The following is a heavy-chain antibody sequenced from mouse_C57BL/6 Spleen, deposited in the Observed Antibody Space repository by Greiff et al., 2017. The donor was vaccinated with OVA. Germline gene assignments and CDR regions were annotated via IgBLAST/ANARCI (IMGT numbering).Heavy chain of an antibody. CDR2: IWRGGST. J-gene: IGHJ4*01. CDR1: GFSLTSYG. V-gene: IGHV2-2*01. Sequence: VQLQESGPGLVQPSQSLSITCTVSGFSLTSYGVHWVRQSPGKGLEWLGVIWRGGSTDYNAAFISRLSISKDNSKSQVFFKMNSLQADDTAIYYCATSTVVARAMDYWGQGTSVTVSS. CDR3: ATSTVVARAMDY. D-gene: IGHD1-1*01.